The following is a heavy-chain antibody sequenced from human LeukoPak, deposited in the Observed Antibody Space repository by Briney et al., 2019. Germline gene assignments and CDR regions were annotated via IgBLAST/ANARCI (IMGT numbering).Heavy chain of an antibody. J-gene: IGHJ4*02. CDR2: IYYSGST. CDR1: GGSISSYY. CDR3: ATYRPVWGIDY. V-gene: IGHV4-59*01. Sequence: ASETLSLTCTVAGGSISSYYWSWIRQPPGKGLEWIGYIYYSGSTNYNPSLKSRVTISVDTSKNQFSLKLSSVTAADTAVYYCATYRPVWGIDYWGQGTLVTVSS. D-gene: IGHD3-16*01.